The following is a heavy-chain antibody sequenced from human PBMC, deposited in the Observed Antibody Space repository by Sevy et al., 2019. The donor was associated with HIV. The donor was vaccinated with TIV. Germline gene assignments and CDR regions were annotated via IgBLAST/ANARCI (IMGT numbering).Heavy chain of an antibody. D-gene: IGHD3-9*01. CDR3: VKDRIETILWSKGDWFDP. Sequence: GGSLRLSCSASGFTFSNYAMHWVRQAPGKGLEYVSGLSSDIAGSTYYADSVNGRFTISRENSKNTLYLQMSSLRTEDTAVYYCVKDRIETILWSKGDWFDPWGQGTLVTVSS. CDR2: LSSDIAGST. CDR1: GFTFSNYA. V-gene: IGHV3-64D*06. J-gene: IGHJ5*02.